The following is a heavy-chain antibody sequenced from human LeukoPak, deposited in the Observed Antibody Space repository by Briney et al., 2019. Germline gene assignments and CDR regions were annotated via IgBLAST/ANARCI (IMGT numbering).Heavy chain of an antibody. D-gene: IGHD3-22*01. CDR1: GLTFSDYG. V-gene: IGHV3-33*01. J-gene: IGHJ6*02. Sequence: GRYLRLSCAASGLTFSDYGMHWVRQAPGKGLEWVALIWYDGSYKYYADSVKGRFTISRDNSKNTLYLQMNSLRAEDTAVYYCARDKDYYDSSGYHYYSGMDVWGQGTTVTVSS. CDR2: IWYDGSYK. CDR3: ARDKDYYDSSGYHYYSGMDV.